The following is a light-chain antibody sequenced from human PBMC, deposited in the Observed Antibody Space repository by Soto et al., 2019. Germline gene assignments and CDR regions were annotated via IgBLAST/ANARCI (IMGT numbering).Light chain of an antibody. CDR2: GAS. CDR1: QSVSSN. J-gene: IGKJ3*01. V-gene: IGKV3D-20*02. CDR3: QQRSNWLFT. Sequence: IVMTHSPATLSGSPGERATLSGRASQSVSSNLAWYQQKPGQAPRLLIYGASGRATGIPDRFSGSGSGTDFTLTISRLEPEDFAVYFCQQRSNWLFTFGPGTKVDIK.